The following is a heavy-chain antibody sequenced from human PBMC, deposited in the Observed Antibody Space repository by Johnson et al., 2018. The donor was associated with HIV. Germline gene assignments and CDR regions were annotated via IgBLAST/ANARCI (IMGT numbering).Heavy chain of an antibody. Sequence: VQLVESGGGVVLPGGSLRLSCAASGFTFDDYGMSWVRQAPGKGLEWVSDINWNGGRTHYGDSVKGRFTVSRDNAKNSLYLQVNSLRDEDTAVYYCARDNLSMGAFDIWGPGTMVTVSS. CDR2: INWNGGRT. J-gene: IGHJ3*02. D-gene: IGHD3-16*01. CDR1: GFTFDDYG. V-gene: IGHV3-20*04. CDR3: ARDNLSMGAFDI.